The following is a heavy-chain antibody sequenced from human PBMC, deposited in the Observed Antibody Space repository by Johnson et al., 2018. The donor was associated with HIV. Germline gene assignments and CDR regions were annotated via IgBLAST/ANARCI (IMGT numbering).Heavy chain of an antibody. V-gene: IGHV3-30*03. Sequence: QVQLVESGGGVVQPGRSLRLSCAASGFTFSSYGMHWVRPAPGKGLEWVAVISYDGSNKYYADPVKGRFTIYRDNARRSVYLQMDSLRADDTAVYYCARERGYFGNPAFDIWGQGTMVTVSS. D-gene: IGHD4-23*01. J-gene: IGHJ3*02. CDR1: GFTFSSYG. CDR3: ARERGYFGNPAFDI. CDR2: ISYDGSNK.